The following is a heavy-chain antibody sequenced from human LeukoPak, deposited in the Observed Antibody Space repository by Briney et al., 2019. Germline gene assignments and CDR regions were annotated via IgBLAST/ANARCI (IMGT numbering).Heavy chain of an antibody. Sequence: GGSLRLSCAASGFTFSSYWMSWVRQAPGKGLEWVANIKQDGSEKYRVDSVKGRFTISRDNAKNSLYLQMNSLRAEDTAMYYCARTVRGIVMPQNAFDIWGQGTLVTVSS. J-gene: IGHJ3*02. CDR1: GFTFSSYW. V-gene: IGHV3-7*01. CDR2: IKQDGSEK. CDR3: ARTVRGIVMPQNAFDI. D-gene: IGHD3-22*01.